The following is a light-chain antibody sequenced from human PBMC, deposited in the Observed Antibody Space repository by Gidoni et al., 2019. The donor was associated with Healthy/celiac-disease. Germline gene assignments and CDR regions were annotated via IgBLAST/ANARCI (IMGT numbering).Light chain of an antibody. J-gene: IGLJ3*02. V-gene: IGLV3-25*03. CDR2: KDS. Sequence: SYALTQPPSVSVSPGQTARITCSGDALPKQYAYWYQQKPGQAPVLVIYKDSERPSGIPERSSGSSSGTTVTLTISGVQAEDEADYYCQSADSSGTDRVFDGGTKLTVL. CDR3: QSADSSGTDRV. CDR1: ALPKQY.